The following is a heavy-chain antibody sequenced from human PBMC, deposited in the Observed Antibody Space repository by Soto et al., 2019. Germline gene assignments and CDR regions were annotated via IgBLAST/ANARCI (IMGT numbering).Heavy chain of an antibody. V-gene: IGHV4-39*01. CDR3: ARRQAAVPHY. CDR2: IFYDGYT. Sequence: QLQLQESGPGLVMPSETLSLTCTVSGDSISGSPYFWGWIRQPPGKRLEWIGSIFYDGYTLYTPSLRSRVTIFVATSKNQFSLKLASVAAADTATYFCARRQAAVPHYWGQGTLVTVSS. CDR1: GDSISGSPYF. J-gene: IGHJ4*02. D-gene: IGHD6-13*01.